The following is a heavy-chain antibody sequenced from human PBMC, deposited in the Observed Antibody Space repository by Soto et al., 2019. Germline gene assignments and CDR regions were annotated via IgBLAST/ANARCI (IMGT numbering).Heavy chain of an antibody. CDR2: MNPNNGNT. V-gene: IGHV1-8*01. CDR1: GSTFTSYD. D-gene: IGHD3-3*01. J-gene: IGHJ6*02. Sequence: GASDTVSWMAAGSTFTSYDINWGRQATGQGLEWMGWMNPNNGNTSYAQKFQGRVTMTRDTSTSTVYMELSSLRSEDTAVYYCARGPLITSFGVVIPPEYYYYGMDVWGQGTTVTVSS. CDR3: ARGPLITSFGVVIPPEYYYYGMDV.